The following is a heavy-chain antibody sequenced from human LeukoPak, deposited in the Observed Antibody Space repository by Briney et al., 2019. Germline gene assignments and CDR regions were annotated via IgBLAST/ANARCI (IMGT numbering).Heavy chain of an antibody. CDR3: TKEKADTSSPHEGFDP. D-gene: IGHD6-13*01. CDR1: GFTFDDYA. Sequence: PGGSLRLSCAASGFTFDDYALHWVRQAPGKGLEWVSLISGDGHTTYYSDSVKGRFTISRDNSKNSLDLQMTSLRTEDTAIYYCTKEKADTSSPHEGFDPWGQGTLVIVSS. CDR2: ISGDGHTT. V-gene: IGHV3-43*02. J-gene: IGHJ5*02.